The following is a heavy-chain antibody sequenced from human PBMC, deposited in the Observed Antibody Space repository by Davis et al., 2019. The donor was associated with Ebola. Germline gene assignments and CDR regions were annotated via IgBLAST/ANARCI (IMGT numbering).Heavy chain of an antibody. V-gene: IGHV3-30*04. CDR2: VSHSEREK. CDR3: ARAVFHEVLDY. D-gene: IGHD3-3*01. J-gene: IGHJ4*02. Sequence: PGGSLRLSCAASGFTSRNYAMHWVRQAPGKGLEWVAVVSHSEREKFYTDSVKGRFTISRDTSENTLYLQMNSLTADDTAVYYCARAVFHEVLDYWGQGTPVTVSS. CDR1: GFTSRNYA.